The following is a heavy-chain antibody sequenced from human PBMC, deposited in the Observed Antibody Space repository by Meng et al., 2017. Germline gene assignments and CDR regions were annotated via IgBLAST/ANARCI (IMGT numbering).Heavy chain of an antibody. Sequence: GQRVQSVSEWNKPVASVKVSCKASGYTFSSYAMNWDRLAPGQGLEWMGWINTNTGNPTYAQGFTGRFVFSLDTSVSTAYLQISSLKAEDTAVYYCAREGRVDFDYWGQRTLVTVSS. CDR2: INTNTGNP. D-gene: IGHD1-26*01. V-gene: IGHV7-4-1*02. CDR1: GYTFSSYA. CDR3: AREGRVDFDY. J-gene: IGHJ4*02.